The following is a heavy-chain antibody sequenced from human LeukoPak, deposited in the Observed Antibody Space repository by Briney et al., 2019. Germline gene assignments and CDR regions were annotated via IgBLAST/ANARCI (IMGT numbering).Heavy chain of an antibody. V-gene: IGHV4-31*03. CDR1: GGSISSGGYY. Sequence: SQTLSLTCTVSGGSISSGGYYWSWIRQHPGKGLEWIGYIYYSGSTYYNPSLKSRVTISVDTSKNQFSLKLSSVTAADTAVYYCARGITMIRGNNWFDPWGQGTLVTVSS. CDR2: IYYSGST. CDR3: ARGITMIRGNNWFDP. J-gene: IGHJ5*02. D-gene: IGHD3-22*01.